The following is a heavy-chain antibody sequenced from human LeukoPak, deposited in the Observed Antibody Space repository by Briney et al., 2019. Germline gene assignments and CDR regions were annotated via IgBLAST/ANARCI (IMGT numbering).Heavy chain of an antibody. D-gene: IGHD6-19*01. V-gene: IGHV4-4*07. CDR1: GDSMSTYY. CDR3: ARAETGYSSGWYRGFDY. CDR2: MYTSGST. J-gene: IGHJ4*02. Sequence: SSETLSLTCTVSGDSMSTYYWSWIGQPARKGLEWIGRMYTSGSTNYNPSLKSRVTMSLDLSKNQFSLKLSSVTAADTAVYYCARAETGYSSGWYRGFDYWGQGTLVTVSS.